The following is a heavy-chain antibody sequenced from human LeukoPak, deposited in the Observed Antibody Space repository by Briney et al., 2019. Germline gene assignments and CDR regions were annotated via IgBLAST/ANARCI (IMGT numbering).Heavy chain of an antibody. V-gene: IGHV3-21*01. CDR2: ISSSSSYI. CDR1: GFTFSSYS. Sequence: GGSLRLSCAASGFTFSSYSMNWVRQAPGKGLEWVSSISSSSSYIYYADSVKGRFTISRDNAKNSLYLQMNSLRAEDTAVYYCARDLRNSIGYCSSTSCPGYAFDIWGQGTMITVSS. CDR3: ARDLRNSIGYCSSTSCPGYAFDI. J-gene: IGHJ3*02. D-gene: IGHD2-2*01.